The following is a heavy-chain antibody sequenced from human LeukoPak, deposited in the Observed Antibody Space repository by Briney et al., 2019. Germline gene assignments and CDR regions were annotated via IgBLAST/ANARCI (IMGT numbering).Heavy chain of an antibody. CDR2: IDNSGST. D-gene: IGHD3-9*01. V-gene: IGHV4-59*08. J-gene: IGHJ3*02. CDR1: GASITSNY. CDR3: QKTVYDILTGFMAFDI. Sequence: SETLSLTCTVSGASITSNYWNWIRQPPGKRLESIGYIDNSGSTNYTPSLQSRKAISVDTSKNQFSLKLSSMTAADTVFFFKQKTVYDILTGFMAFDIWGQGTMVTVSS.